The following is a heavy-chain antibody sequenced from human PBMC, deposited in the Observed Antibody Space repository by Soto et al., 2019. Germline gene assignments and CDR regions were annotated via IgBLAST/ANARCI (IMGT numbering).Heavy chain of an antibody. CDR3: ASGYYESSSYQGEFDY. Sequence: QVQLVESGGGVVQPGRSPRLSCAASGFIFSNYGMHWVRQAPGKGLEWVAAIRYDGSRKYYADSVKGRFTISRDNSKNTLYLEMNSLRAEDTAVYYCASGYYESSSYQGEFDYWGQGILVTVSS. CDR2: IRYDGSRK. J-gene: IGHJ4*02. CDR1: GFIFSNYG. V-gene: IGHV3-33*01. D-gene: IGHD3-22*01.